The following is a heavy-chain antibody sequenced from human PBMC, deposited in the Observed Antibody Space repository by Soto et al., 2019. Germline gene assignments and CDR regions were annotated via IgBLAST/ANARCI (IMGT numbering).Heavy chain of an antibody. V-gene: IGHV3-23*01. J-gene: IGHJ4*02. CDR2: ISGSGGRT. Sequence: GSLLLACAASGFTFSNYTMSGVRQAPGKGLEWVSAISGSGGRTYYADSVKGRFTISRDNSKNTLYLQMNSLRAEDTAVYYCAKERNYYYDSSGYSPAPIDYWGQGTLVTVSS. D-gene: IGHD3-22*01. CDR1: GFTFSNYT. CDR3: AKERNYYYDSSGYSPAPIDY.